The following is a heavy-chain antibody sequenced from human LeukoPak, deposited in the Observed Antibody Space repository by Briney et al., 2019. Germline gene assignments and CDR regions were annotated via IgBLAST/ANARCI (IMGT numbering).Heavy chain of an antibody. Sequence: GGSLRLSCAASGFTFSSYAMSWVRQAPGKGLEWVSAISGSGGSTYYADSVKGRFTISRDNSKNTLYLQMNSLRAEDTAVYYCAKDIGYCSSTSCYALDYFDYWGQGTLVTVSS. CDR1: GFTFSSYA. CDR3: AKDIGYCSSTSCYALDYFDY. CDR2: ISGSGGST. V-gene: IGHV3-23*01. J-gene: IGHJ4*02. D-gene: IGHD2-2*01.